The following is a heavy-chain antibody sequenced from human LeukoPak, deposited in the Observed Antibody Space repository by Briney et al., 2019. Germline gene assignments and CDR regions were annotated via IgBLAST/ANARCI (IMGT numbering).Heavy chain of an antibody. CDR2: ISSSSSYT. V-gene: IGHV3-11*03. CDR1: GFTFSDYY. J-gene: IGHJ4*02. D-gene: IGHD1-1*01. Sequence: GGSLRLSCAASGFTFSDYYMSWIRQAPGKGLEWVSYISSSSSYTNYADSVKGRFTISRDTSKNTLYLQINSLRAEDTAVYYCAKRGRYYFDQWGQGTLVTVSS. CDR3: AKRGRYYFDQ.